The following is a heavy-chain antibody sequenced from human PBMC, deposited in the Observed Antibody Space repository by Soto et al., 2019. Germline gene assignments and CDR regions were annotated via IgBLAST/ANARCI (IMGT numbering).Heavy chain of an antibody. Sequence: ALVKVSCKASGYTFTSYGISWLLQAPGQGLEWMGWISAYNGNTNYAQKLQGRVTMTTDTSTSTAYMELRSLRSDDTAVYYCARDPGATRFDYWGQGTLVTVSS. J-gene: IGHJ4*02. CDR3: ARDPGATRFDY. CDR1: GYTFTSYG. V-gene: IGHV1-18*01. D-gene: IGHD1-26*01. CDR2: ISAYNGNT.